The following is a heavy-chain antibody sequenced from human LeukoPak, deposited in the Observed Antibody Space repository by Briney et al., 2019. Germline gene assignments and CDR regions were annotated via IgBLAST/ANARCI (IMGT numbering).Heavy chain of an antibody. J-gene: IGHJ4*02. CDR1: GFTFSSYD. Sequence: GGSLRLSCAASGFTFSSYDMHWVRQATGKGLEWVSAIGTAGDTYYPGSVKGRFTISRENAKNSLYLQMNSLRAGDTAVYYCARGMGYDGFDYWGQGTLVTVSS. V-gene: IGHV3-13*01. CDR2: IGTAGDT. D-gene: IGHD5-12*01. CDR3: ARGMGYDGFDY.